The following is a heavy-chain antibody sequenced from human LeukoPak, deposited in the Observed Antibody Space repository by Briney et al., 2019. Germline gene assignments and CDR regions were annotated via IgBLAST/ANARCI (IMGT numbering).Heavy chain of an antibody. CDR2: ISSSSSYI. J-gene: IGHJ4*02. V-gene: IGHV3-21*01. CDR1: GFTFSSYS. CDR3: ARASNRYCSSTSCYPFDY. Sequence: PGGSLRLSCAASGFTFSSYSMNWVRQAPGKGLEWVSSISSSSSYIYYADSVKGRFTISRDNAKNSLYLQTNSLRAEDTAVYYCARASNRYCSSTSCYPFDYWGQGTLVTVSS. D-gene: IGHD2-2*01.